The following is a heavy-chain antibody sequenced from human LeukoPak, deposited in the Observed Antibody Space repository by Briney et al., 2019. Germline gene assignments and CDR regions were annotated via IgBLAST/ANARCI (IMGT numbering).Heavy chain of an antibody. CDR1: GGTFSSYA. V-gene: IGHV1-8*02. Sequence: ASVKVSCKASGGTFSSYAISWVRQAPGQGLEWMGWMNPNSGSTGYAQKFQGRVTMTRNTSISTAYMELSSLRSEDTAVYYCARTYCSSTSCYLYNWFDPWGQGTLVTVSS. CDR3: ARTYCSSTSCYLYNWFDP. J-gene: IGHJ5*02. CDR2: MNPNSGST. D-gene: IGHD2-2*01.